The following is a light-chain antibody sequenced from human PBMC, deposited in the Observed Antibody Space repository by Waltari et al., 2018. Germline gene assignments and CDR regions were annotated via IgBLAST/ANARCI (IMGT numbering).Light chain of an antibody. CDR1: QSINSW. Sequence: DIQMTQSPSTLSASVGDRVTITCRASQSINSWLAWYQQRPGKAPKLLIYEASRLESGVPSTFSGSGSETEFTLTISSLQPEDFATDYCQQYNSYPYTFGQGTKLEVK. V-gene: IGKV1-5*03. CDR2: EAS. J-gene: IGKJ2*01. CDR3: QQYNSYPYT.